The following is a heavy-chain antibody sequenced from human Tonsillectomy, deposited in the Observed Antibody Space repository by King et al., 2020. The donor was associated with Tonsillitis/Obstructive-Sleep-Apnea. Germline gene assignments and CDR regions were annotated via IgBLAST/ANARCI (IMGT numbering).Heavy chain of an antibody. J-gene: IGHJ4*02. Sequence: VQLVESGGGLVQPGGSLRLSCAASGFTFSSYAMSWVRQAPGKGLEWGSVISGSGGSTYYADSVKGRFTISRDNSKNTLYLQMSSLRAVDTAVYYCVKHTGAAAGTGGFDYWGQGTLVTVSS. D-gene: IGHD6-13*01. CDR2: ISGSGGST. V-gene: IGHV3-23*04. CDR1: GFTFSSYA. CDR3: VKHTGAAAGTGGFDY.